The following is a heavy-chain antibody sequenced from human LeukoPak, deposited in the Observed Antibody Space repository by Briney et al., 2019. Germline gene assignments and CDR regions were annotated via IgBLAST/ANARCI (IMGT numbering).Heavy chain of an antibody. CDR1: GFTFSDYY. J-gene: IGHJ4*02. Sequence: GGSLRLSCAASGFTFSDYYMSWIRQAPGKGLEWVSAISGSGGSTYYADSVKGRFTISRDNSKNTLYLQMNSLRAEDTAVYYCAKEYHSSSFYYWGQGTLVTVSS. CDR2: ISGSGGST. D-gene: IGHD6-6*01. V-gene: IGHV3-23*01. CDR3: AKEYHSSSFYY.